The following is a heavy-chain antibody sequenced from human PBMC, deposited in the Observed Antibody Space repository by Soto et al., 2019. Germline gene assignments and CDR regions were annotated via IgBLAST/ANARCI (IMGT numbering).Heavy chain of an antibody. CDR1: EFTFRSYW. CDR3: ARSLPGTYGAFDL. J-gene: IGHJ3*01. D-gene: IGHD1-7*01. CDR2: ISGDGSST. V-gene: IGHV3-74*01. Sequence: GGSLRLSCAASEFTFRSYWMHWVRQSPGKGLVWVSRISGDGSSTNYADSVRGRFTISRDNAKNTVYLQIDSLRAEDTAVYYCARSLPGTYGAFDLWGQGAMVTVSS.